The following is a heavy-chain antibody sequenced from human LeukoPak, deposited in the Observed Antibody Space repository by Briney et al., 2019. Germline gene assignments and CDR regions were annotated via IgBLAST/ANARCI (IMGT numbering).Heavy chain of an antibody. V-gene: IGHV3-30*02. CDR2: VHYDGSEK. J-gene: IGHJ3*01. D-gene: IGHD5-24*01. Sequence: PGGSLRLSCAASGFSLINSDMHWVRQAPGKGLEWVAFVHYDGSEKHYADSLKGRFTISRDNSKNTLYLQMNSLRGEDTAVYYCATNRVGFHYADDIDLWGQGTMVTVSS. CDR1: GFSLINSD. CDR3: ATNRVGFHYADDIDL.